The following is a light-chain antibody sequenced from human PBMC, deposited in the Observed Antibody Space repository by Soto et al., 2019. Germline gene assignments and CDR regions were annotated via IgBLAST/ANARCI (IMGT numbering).Light chain of an antibody. J-gene: IGLJ1*01. CDR3: SSYPGSNISPLL. Sequence: QSVLTQPPSASRAPGQSVTISCTGTSSDVGGYNYVSWYQQHPGKAPKLMVYEVSRRPSGVRGRFSGPTSGNRAYLTVSGLQAEEEADYYCSSYPGSNISPLLFGTGPKVTVL. V-gene: IGLV2-8*01. CDR1: SSDVGGYNY. CDR2: EVS.